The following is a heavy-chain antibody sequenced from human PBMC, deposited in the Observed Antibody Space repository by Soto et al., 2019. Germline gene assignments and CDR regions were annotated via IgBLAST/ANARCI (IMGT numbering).Heavy chain of an antibody. Sequence: QVQLQQWGAGLLEPSETLSLMCVVYGGSLSDYYWSWIRQPPGKGLEWIGEINHSGTTKYNPSLKSRVTIXXDTSXXXXSLKLXXXXXXXXXXXXXXXXXDXSWNIGGQGNLVTVSS. V-gene: IGHV4-34*01. CDR2: INHSGTT. J-gene: IGHJ4*02. CDR1: GGSLSDYY. CDR3: XXXXDXSWNI. D-gene: IGHD5-12*01.